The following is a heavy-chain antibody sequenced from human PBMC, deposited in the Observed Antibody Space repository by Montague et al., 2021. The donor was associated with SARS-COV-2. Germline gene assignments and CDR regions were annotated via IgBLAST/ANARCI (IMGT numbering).Heavy chain of an antibody. Sequence: SQTLSLTCAVYGGSLSGYYWNWIRQPPGPGLEWIGEINHSGSTNYNPSLKSPVTISVDTSKNQFSLKLSSVTAADTAVYYCVVVPLGPRGRGFDYWGQGTLVTVPS. CDR1: GGSLSGYY. J-gene: IGHJ4*02. CDR3: VVVPLGPRGRGFDY. CDR2: INHSGST. V-gene: IGHV4-34*01. D-gene: IGHD2-15*01.